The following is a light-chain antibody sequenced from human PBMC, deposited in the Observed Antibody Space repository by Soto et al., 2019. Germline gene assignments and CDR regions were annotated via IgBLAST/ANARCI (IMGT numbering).Light chain of an antibody. Sequence: DIQMTQSPSTLSASVGDRVTITCRASQSISSWLAWYQQKPGKAPKLLIYDASSLESGVPSRFSGSGSGTEFTITISSRQPDDFATYYCQQYNSYLYTFGQGTKLEIK. CDR1: QSISSW. V-gene: IGKV1-5*01. CDR3: QQYNSYLYT. J-gene: IGKJ2*01. CDR2: DAS.